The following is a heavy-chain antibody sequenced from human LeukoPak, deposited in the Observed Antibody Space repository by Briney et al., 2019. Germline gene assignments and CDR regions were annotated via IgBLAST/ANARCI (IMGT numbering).Heavy chain of an antibody. D-gene: IGHD2-2*01. CDR3: ARSDIVVVPAADY. V-gene: IGHV1-18*04. J-gene: IGHJ4*02. CDR2: ISAYNGNT. Sequence: ASVKVSCKASGYTFTSYGISWVRQAPGQGLEWMGWISAYNGNTNYAQKLQGRVTMTTDTSTSTAHMELRSLRSDDTAVYYCARSDIVVVPAADYWGQGTLVTVSS. CDR1: GYTFTSYG.